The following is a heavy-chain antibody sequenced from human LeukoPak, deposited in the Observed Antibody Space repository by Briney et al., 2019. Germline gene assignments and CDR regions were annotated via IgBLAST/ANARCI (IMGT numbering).Heavy chain of an antibody. J-gene: IGHJ4*02. V-gene: IGHV1-69*13. Sequence: SSVKVSCKASGGTFSSYAISWVRQAPGQGLEWMGGIIPIFGTANYAQKFQGRVTITVDESTSTAYMELSSLRSEDTAVYYCARERRESITIFGVVNHPFYYWGQGTLVTVSS. CDR1: GGTFSSYA. CDR3: ARERRESITIFGVVNHPFYY. D-gene: IGHD3-3*01. CDR2: IIPIFGTA.